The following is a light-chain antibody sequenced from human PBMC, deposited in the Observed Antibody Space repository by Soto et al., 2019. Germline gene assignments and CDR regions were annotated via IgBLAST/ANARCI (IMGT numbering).Light chain of an antibody. CDR3: QQYGNSPWT. J-gene: IGKJ1*01. CDR2: SIS. Sequence: EVVFTQSPSTLSVSPGERATLSCRASQSVSSYLAWYQQKPGQAPRLLIYSISSRATGIPDRFSGSGSGTDFTLTISRLEPEDFAVYYCQQYGNSPWTFGQGTKVDI. V-gene: IGKV3-20*01. CDR1: QSVSSY.